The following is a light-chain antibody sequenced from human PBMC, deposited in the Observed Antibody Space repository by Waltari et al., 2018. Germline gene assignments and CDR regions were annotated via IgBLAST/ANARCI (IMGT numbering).Light chain of an antibody. J-gene: IGLJ3*02. Sequence: QSALTQPASVSGSPGQSITISCTGTSSDVGGYNYVSWYQQHPGKAPKLMIYDVSKRPSGVSNCFSGSKSGNTASLTISGLQAEDEADYYCSSYTSSSTLWVFGGETKLTVL. CDR3: SSYTSSSTLWV. V-gene: IGLV2-14*01. CDR2: DVS. CDR1: SSDVGGYNY.